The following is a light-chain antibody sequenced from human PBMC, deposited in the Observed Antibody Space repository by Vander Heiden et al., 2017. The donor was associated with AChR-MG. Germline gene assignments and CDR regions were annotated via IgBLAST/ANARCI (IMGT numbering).Light chain of an antibody. CDR3: ASYSSGRSLSVV. CDR2: DVS. J-gene: IGLJ3*02. V-gene: IGLV2-14*03. Sequence: QSALTQPAPVSGSPGQSIAISCTGSSSDVSNFNSVSWYQQFRGRAPILIIYDVSKRPSGASTRFSGSKSGHTASLTISGVQPEDEAVYYCASYSSGRSLSVVFGRGTKLT. CDR1: SSDVSNFNS.